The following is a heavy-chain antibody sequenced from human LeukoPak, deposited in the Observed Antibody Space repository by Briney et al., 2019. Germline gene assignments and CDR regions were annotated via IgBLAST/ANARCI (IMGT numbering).Heavy chain of an antibody. D-gene: IGHD3-9*01. J-gene: IGHJ5*02. V-gene: IGHV4-39*01. CDR2: IYYSGST. CDR1: GGSISSSSYY. Sequence: SETLSLTCTVSGGSISSSSYYWGWIRQPPGKGLEWIGSIYYSGSTYYNPSLKSRVTISVDTSKNQFSLKLSSVTAADTAVYYCARVGANYDILTGYTSSWFDPWGQGTLVTVSS. CDR3: ARVGANYDILTGYTSSWFDP.